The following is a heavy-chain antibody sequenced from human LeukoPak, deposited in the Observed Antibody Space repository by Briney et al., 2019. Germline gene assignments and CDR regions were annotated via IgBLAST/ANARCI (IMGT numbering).Heavy chain of an antibody. CDR3: ARGVPTIKLLPYFDY. CDR2: IIPIFGTA. V-gene: IGHV1-69*05. J-gene: IGHJ4*02. Sequence: SVKVSCKASGGTFSSYAISWVRQAPGQGLEWMGGIIPIFGTANYAQKFQGRVTITTDESTSTAYMELSSLRSEDTAVYYCARGVPTIKLLPYFDYWGQGSLVTVSS. CDR1: GGTFSSYA. D-gene: IGHD5-24*01.